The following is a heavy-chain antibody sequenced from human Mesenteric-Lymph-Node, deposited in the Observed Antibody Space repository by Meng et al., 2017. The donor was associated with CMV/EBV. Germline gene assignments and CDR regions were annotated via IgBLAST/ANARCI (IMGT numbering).Heavy chain of an antibody. Sequence: ASVKVSCKASAYTFTGYYMHWVRQAPGQGLEWMGWINPNSGGTNYAQKFQGRVTMTRDTSISTAYMELSRLRSDDTAVYYCAREGGGQTGTTYYFDYWGQGTLVTVSS. V-gene: IGHV1-2*02. J-gene: IGHJ4*02. CDR3: AREGGGQTGTTYYFDY. D-gene: IGHD1-7*01. CDR2: INPNSGGT. CDR1: AYTFTGYY.